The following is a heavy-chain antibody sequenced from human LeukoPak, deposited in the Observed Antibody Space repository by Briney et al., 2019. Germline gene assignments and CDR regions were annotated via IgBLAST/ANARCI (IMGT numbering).Heavy chain of an antibody. J-gene: IGHJ4*02. D-gene: IGHD3-22*01. CDR2: INPSGGST. CDR3: ARDLKRYYYDSSGYWSGLVDY. Sequence: ASVKVSCKASGYTFTSYYMHWVRQAPGQGLEWMGIINPSGGSTSYAQKFQGRVTMTRDTSTSTVYMELSSLRSEDTAVYYCARDLKRYYYDSSGYWSGLVDYWGQGTLVTVSS. CDR1: GYTFTSYY. V-gene: IGHV1-46*01.